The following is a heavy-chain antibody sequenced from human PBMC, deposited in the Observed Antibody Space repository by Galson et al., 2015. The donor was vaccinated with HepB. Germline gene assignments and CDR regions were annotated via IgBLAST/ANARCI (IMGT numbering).Heavy chain of an antibody. D-gene: IGHD4-17*01. CDR3: ARDRPDYGDYIYWYFDL. J-gene: IGHJ2*01. CDR1: GFTFSSYS. V-gene: IGHV3-48*01. CDR2: ISSSSSTI. Sequence: SLRLSCAASGFTFSSYSMNWVRQAPGKGLEWVSYISSSSSTIYYADSVKGRFTISRDNAKNSLYLQMNSLRAEDTAVYYCARDRPDYGDYIYWYFDLWGRGTLVTVSS.